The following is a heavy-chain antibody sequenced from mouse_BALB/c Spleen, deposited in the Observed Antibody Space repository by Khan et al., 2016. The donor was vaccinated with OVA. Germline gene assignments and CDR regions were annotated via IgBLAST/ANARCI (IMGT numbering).Heavy chain of an antibody. CDR3: VRDGAYHRNDGWVAY. V-gene: IGHV1-4*01. D-gene: IGHD2-14*01. CDR2: INPSNGYT. J-gene: IGHJ3*01. CDR1: GYTFTSYT. Sequence: LEESGAELARPGASVKMSCKASGYTFTSYTIHWIKVRPGQGLEWIGFINPSNGYTNYNQKFKDKATLTADKSSTTVHMQLSSLTSDDSAVYNSVRDGAYHRNDGWVAYWGQGTLVTVSA.